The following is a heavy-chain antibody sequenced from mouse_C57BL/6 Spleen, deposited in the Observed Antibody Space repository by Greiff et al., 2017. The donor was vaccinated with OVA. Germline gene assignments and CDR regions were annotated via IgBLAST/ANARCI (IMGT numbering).Heavy chain of an antibody. CDR2: INPNNGGT. Sequence: EVKLVESGPELVKPGASVKIPCKASGYTFTDYNMDWVKQSHGKSLEWIGDINPNNGGTIYNQKFKGKATLTVDKSSSTAYMELRSLTSEDTAVYYCARGSNYAYFDVWGTGTTVTVSS. V-gene: IGHV1-18*01. CDR1: GYTFTDYN. CDR3: ARGSNYAYFDV. J-gene: IGHJ1*03. D-gene: IGHD2-5*01.